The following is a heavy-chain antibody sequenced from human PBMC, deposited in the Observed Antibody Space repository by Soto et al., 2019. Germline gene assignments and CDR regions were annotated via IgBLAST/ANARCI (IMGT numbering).Heavy chain of an antibody. CDR1: GYSFTSYW. CDR3: ARHSAARPSYGLLFDP. D-gene: IGHD6-6*01. V-gene: IGHV5-10-1*01. J-gene: IGHJ5*02. Sequence: GESLKISCNGSGYSFTSYWNSWVRQMPGKGLEWMGRIDPSDSYTNYSPSFQGHVTISADKSISTAYLQWSSLKASDTAMYYCARHSAARPSYGLLFDPWGQGTLVTVSS. CDR2: IDPSDSYT.